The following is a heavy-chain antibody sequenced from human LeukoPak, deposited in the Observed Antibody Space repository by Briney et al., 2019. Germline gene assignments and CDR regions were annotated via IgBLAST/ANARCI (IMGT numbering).Heavy chain of an antibody. Sequence: GASVKVSCKASGYTFTSYYMHWVRQAPGQGLEWMGIINPSGGSTSYAQKFQGRVTMTRDTSTSTVYMELSSLRSEDTAVYYCARGGYCSGGSCSNFDYWGQGTLVTVSS. J-gene: IGHJ4*02. D-gene: IGHD2-15*01. CDR2: INPSGGST. V-gene: IGHV1-46*01. CDR1: GYTFTSYY. CDR3: ARGGYCSGGSCSNFDY.